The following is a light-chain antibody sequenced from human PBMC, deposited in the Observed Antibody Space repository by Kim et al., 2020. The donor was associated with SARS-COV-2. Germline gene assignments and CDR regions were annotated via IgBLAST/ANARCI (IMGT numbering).Light chain of an antibody. J-gene: IGLJ1*01. CDR2: RDD. V-gene: IGLV1-47*01. CDR1: SSNIGSND. Sequence: RVTITCSGSSSNIGSNDVYWYQQLPDTAPNLLIYRDDQRPPGIPDRFSGSKAGTSASLAISVLRSEDDADYYGAEWDDSQSSTYVFGPGTKVTVL. CDR3: AEWDDSQSSTYV.